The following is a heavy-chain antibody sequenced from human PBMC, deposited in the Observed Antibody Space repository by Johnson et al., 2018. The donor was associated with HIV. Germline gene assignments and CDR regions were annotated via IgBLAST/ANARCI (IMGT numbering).Heavy chain of an antibody. CDR1: GFTFSSYA. V-gene: IGHV3-30-3*01. J-gene: IGHJ3*02. Sequence: QVQLVESGGGVVLPGGSLRLSCAASGFTFSSYAMHWVRQAPGKGLEWLAIISYDGSNKYYADSVKGRFTISRDNSKNTLYLQMNSLRAEDTAVFYCARDIIAVAGYDAFDIWGQGTMVTVSS. D-gene: IGHD6-19*01. CDR2: ISYDGSNK. CDR3: ARDIIAVAGYDAFDI.